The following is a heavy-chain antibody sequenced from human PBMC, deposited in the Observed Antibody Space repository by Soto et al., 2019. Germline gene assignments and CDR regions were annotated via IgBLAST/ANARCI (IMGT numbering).Heavy chain of an antibody. CDR3: ARETYTTRGSSLDY. CDR2: INPSSGST. D-gene: IGHD1-26*01. V-gene: IGHV1-46*01. J-gene: IGHJ4*02. Sequence: GQGLEWMGFINPSSGSTSYAQKFQGRVTMTRDTSTSTVYMEVSSLRSEDTAVYYCARETYTTRGSSLDYCCQRILVTV.